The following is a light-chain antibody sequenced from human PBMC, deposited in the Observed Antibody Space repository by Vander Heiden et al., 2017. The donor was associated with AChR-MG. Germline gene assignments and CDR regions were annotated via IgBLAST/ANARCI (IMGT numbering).Light chain of an antibody. J-gene: IGKJ1*01. Sequence: EIVFTQSPGTLSLSPGERATLSCRASQSVSSIYLAWYQQKPGQAPRLLIYGASTRATDIPDRFSGSGSGTDFTLTISRLEPEDFAVYYCQQDGFSPRTFGQGTKVEIK. CDR1: QSVSSIY. CDR3: QQDGFSPRT. CDR2: GAS. V-gene: IGKV3-20*01.